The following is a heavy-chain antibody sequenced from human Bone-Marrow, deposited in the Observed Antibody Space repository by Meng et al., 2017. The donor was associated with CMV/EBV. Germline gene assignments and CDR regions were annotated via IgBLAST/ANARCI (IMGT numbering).Heavy chain of an antibody. CDR2: INHSGST. CDR3: ARDARFLECHDY. V-gene: IGHV4-34*01. Sequence: SETLSLTCAVYGGSFSGYYWSWIRQPPGKGLEWIGEINHSGSTNYNPSLKSRVTISVDTSKNQFSLKLSSVTAADTAVYYCARDARFLECHDYWGQGTLVTVSS. J-gene: IGHJ4*02. D-gene: IGHD3-3*01. CDR1: GGSFSGYY.